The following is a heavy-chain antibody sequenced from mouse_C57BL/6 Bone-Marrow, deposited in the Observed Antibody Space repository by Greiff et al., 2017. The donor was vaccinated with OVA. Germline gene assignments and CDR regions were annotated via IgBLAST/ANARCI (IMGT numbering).Heavy chain of an antibody. CDR1: GYAFSSSW. D-gene: IGHD4-1*01. J-gene: IGHJ3*01. Sequence: QVQLKESGPELVKPGASVKISCKASGYAFSSSWMNWVKQRPGKGLEWIGRIYPGDGDTNYNGKFKGKATLTADKSSSTAYMQLSSLTSEDSAVYFCARNWDGFAYWGQGTLVTVSA. CDR3: ARNWDGFAY. CDR2: IYPGDGDT. V-gene: IGHV1-82*01.